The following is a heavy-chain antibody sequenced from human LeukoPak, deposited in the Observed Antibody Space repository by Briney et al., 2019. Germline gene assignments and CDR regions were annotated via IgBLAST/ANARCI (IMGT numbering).Heavy chain of an antibody. CDR3: ASYAYYYDSSGYLGHDAFDI. D-gene: IGHD3-22*01. V-gene: IGHV5-51*01. CDR1: GYSFTSYW. Sequence: GESLKISCKGSGYSFTSYWIGWVRQMPGKGLEWMGIIYPGYSDTRYSPSFQGQVTISADKSISTAYLQWSSLKASDTAMYYCASYAYYYDSSGYLGHDAFDIWGQGTMVTVSS. J-gene: IGHJ3*02. CDR2: IYPGYSDT.